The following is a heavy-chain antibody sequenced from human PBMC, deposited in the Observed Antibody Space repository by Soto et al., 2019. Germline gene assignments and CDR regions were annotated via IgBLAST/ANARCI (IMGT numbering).Heavy chain of an antibody. CDR1: GYTFTSYD. Sequence: ASVKVSCKASGYTFTSYDINWVRQATGQGLEWMGWMNPNSGNTGYAQKFQGRVTMTRNTSIRTAYMELSSLRYEDTAVYYCARGIQGDIVYAINWFDPWGQGTLVTVSS. D-gene: IGHD2-8*01. V-gene: IGHV1-8*01. J-gene: IGHJ5*02. CDR3: ARGIQGDIVYAINWFDP. CDR2: MNPNSGNT.